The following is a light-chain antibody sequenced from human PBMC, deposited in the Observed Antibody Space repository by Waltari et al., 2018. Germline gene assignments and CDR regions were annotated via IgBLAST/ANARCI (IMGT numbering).Light chain of an antibody. CDR3: QQYHRYPVT. CDR1: QDIKTW. J-gene: IGKJ4*01. CDR2: KAS. Sequence: DIQMTQSPSALSASVGDSVTITCRAGQDIKTWLAWYQQKPGKGPNLLVYKASSLERGVPSRFSGSASGTEFTLTISSLQPDDFATYFCQQYHRYPVTFGGGTKVDIK. V-gene: IGKV1-5*03.